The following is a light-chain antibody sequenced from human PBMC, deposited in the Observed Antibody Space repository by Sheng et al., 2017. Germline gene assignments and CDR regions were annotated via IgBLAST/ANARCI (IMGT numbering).Light chain of an antibody. J-gene: IGKJ1*01. CDR1: QSVLYSSNNKSY. CDR2: WAS. CDR3: QQYYGIPT. Sequence: DIVMTQSPDSLAVSLGERATINCKSSQSVLYSSNNKSYLAWYQQKPGQPPKLLIYWASTRESGVPDRFSGSGSGTDFTLTISSLQAEDVAVYYCQQYYGIPTFGQGTKVEVK. V-gene: IGKV4-1*01.